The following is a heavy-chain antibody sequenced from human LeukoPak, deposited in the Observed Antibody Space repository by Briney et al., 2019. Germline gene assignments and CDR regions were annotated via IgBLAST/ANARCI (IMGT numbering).Heavy chain of an antibody. CDR2: IGGRGGST. Sequence: GGSLRLSCAASGFTFSSYWMSWVRQAPGKGPEWVSAIGGRGGSTYYADSLGGRFTISRDNSKDMLYLQMNSLRAEDTAVYYCANTGSFMVRGVRHPPVDYWGQGTLVTVSS. CDR1: GFTFSSYW. D-gene: IGHD3-10*01. CDR3: ANTGSFMVRGVRHPPVDY. V-gene: IGHV3-23*01. J-gene: IGHJ4*02.